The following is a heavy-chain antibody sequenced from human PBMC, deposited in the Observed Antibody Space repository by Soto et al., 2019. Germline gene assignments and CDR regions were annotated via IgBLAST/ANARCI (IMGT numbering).Heavy chain of an antibody. CDR1: GCSISTFF. D-gene: IGHD3-10*01. CDR3: ARRYGLSAFDI. V-gene: IGHV4-59*08. J-gene: IGHJ3*02. CDR2: IYYSGST. Sequence: PSDSLSRTYNRSGCSISTFFWSWIRQPPGKGLEWIGDIYYSGSTNYNPSLKSRVTISVDTSKNQFSLKLSFVTAADTAVYFCARRYGLSAFDIWGQGT.